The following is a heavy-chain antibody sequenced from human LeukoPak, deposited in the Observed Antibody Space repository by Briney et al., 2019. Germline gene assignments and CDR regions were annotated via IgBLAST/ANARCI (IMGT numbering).Heavy chain of an antibody. V-gene: IGHV1-69*04. CDR2: IIPILGIA. Sequence: SVKVSCKASGGTFSSYAISWVRQAPGPGLEWMGRIIPILGIANYAQKFQGRVTITADKSTSTAYMELSSLRSEDTAVYYCARSPVTMIRFDYWGQGTLVTVSS. D-gene: IGHD3-22*01. J-gene: IGHJ4*02. CDR1: GGTFSSYA. CDR3: ARSPVTMIRFDY.